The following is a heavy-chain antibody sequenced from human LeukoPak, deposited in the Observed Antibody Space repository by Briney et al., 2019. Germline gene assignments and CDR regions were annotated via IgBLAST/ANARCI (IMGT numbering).Heavy chain of an antibody. CDR3: ARRHRDYYDRRTSFDY. CDR2: IYYSGST. V-gene: IGHV4-39*07. Sequence: PSETLSLTCTVSGGSISSSSYYWGWIRQPPGKGLEWIGSIYYSGSTYYNPSLKSRVTISVDTSKNQFSLKLSSVTAADTAVYYCARRHRDYYDRRTSFDYWGQGTLVTVSS. CDR1: GGSISSSSYY. J-gene: IGHJ4*02. D-gene: IGHD3-22*01.